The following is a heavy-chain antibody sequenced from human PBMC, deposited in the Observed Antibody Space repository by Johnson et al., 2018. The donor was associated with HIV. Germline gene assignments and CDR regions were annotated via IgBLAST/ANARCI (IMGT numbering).Heavy chain of an antibody. CDR2: IQFDGSHK. V-gene: IGHV3-30*02. Sequence: QVHLVESGGGVVQPGGSLRLYCKASGFTFSNYGIHWVRQAPGKGLEWVTFIQFDGSHKYSADFVKGRFTISRDTSKKSVFLQMNSLRPEDTAVYYCAKETRDSRSAFDIWGQGTLVTVSS. J-gene: IGHJ3*02. CDR1: GFTFSNYG. D-gene: IGHD4-11*01. CDR3: AKETRDSRSAFDI.